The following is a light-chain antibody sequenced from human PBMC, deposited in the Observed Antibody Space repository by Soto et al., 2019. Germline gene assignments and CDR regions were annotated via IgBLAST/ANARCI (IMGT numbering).Light chain of an antibody. J-gene: IGLJ3*02. V-gene: IGLV2-8*01. CDR2: EVS. Sequence: QSALTQPPSASGSPGQSVTISCTGTSSDVGGYNYVSWYQQHPGKAPKLMIYEVSKRPSGVPYRFSGSKSGNTASLTVSGLQDEDEADYYCRSYAGSNNFGFGGGTKLTVL. CDR3: RSYAGSNNFG. CDR1: SSDVGGYNY.